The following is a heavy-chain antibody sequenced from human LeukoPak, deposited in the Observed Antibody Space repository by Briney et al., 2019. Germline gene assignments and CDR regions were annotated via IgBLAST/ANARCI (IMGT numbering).Heavy chain of an antibody. Sequence: ASVKVSCKASGYTFTGYYMHRVRQAPGQGLEWMGWINPNSGGTNYAQKFQGRVTMTRDTSISTAYMELSRLRSDDTAVYYCARAVAHRCVSYYDSSGYLPVDYWGQGTLVTVSS. CDR3: ARAVAHRCVSYYDSSGYLPVDY. V-gene: IGHV1-2*02. J-gene: IGHJ4*02. CDR2: INPNSGGT. D-gene: IGHD3-22*01. CDR1: GYTFTGYY.